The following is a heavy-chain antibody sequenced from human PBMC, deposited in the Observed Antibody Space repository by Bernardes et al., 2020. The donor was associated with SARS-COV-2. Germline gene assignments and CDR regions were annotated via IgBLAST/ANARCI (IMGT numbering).Heavy chain of an antibody. CDR2: IYYSGST. D-gene: IGHD3-3*01. V-gene: IGHV4-39*01. Sequence: ETLSLTGTVSGGSISSSSDYWGWIRQPPGKGLEWIGSIYYSGSTYYNPSLKSRVTISVDTSKKQLSLKLSSVTAADTAVYYCARHHPGFLEWTNWFDPWGQGTLVTVSS. CDR3: ARHHPGFLEWTNWFDP. J-gene: IGHJ5*02. CDR1: GGSISSSSDY.